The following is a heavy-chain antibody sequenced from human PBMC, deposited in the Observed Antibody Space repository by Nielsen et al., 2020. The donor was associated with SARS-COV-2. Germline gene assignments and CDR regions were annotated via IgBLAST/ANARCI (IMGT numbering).Heavy chain of an antibody. D-gene: IGHD2-2*01. J-gene: IGHJ6*02. CDR3: ARSPALGYCSSTSCYQFHGMDV. CDR2: MNPNSGNT. CDR1: GYTFTSYD. Sequence: ASVKVSCKASGYTFTSYDINWVRQATGQGLEWMGWMNPNSGNTGYAQKFQGRVTMTRDTSTSTVYMELSSLRSEDTAVYYCARSPALGYCSSTSCYQFHGMDVWGQGTTVTVSS. V-gene: IGHV1-8*01.